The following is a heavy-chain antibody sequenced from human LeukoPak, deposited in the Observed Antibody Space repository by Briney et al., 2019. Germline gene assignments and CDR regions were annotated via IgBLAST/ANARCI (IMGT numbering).Heavy chain of an antibody. CDR3: AREVAAPILSDGLDL. CDR2: VYSDGRT. Sequence: GGSLRLSCVASGFVVNTHYMSWVRQAPGKGLEWVSVVYSDGRTYYAESVKGRFIISRDSSKNIVYLQMDSLGVEDTAVYYCAREVAAPILSDGLDLWGQGTAVTVSS. CDR1: GFVVNTHY. D-gene: IGHD6-19*01. J-gene: IGHJ6*02. V-gene: IGHV3-53*01.